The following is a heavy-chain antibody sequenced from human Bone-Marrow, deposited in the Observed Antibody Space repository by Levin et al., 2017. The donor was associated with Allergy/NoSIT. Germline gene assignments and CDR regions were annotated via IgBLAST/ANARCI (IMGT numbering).Heavy chain of an antibody. CDR2: ISSSGSDM. J-gene: IGHJ3*02. D-gene: IGHD2-21*02. CDR3: ATCGDDCIDVFGI. CDR1: GFTFSIYS. V-gene: IGHV3-21*01. Sequence: GESLKISCTVSGFTFSIYSINWVRQAPGKGLEWVSSISSSGSDMYYVDSVRGRFTISRDNAKNSLTLQMNSLRAEDTAVYYCATCGDDCIDVFGIWGQGTMVTVSS.